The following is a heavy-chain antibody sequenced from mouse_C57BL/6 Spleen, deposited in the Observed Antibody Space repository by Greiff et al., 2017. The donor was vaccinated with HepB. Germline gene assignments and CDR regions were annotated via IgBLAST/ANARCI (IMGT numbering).Heavy chain of an antibody. CDR1: GYTFTSYW. J-gene: IGHJ3*01. Sequence: QVQLKQPGAELVKPGASVKMSCKASGYTFTSYWITWVKQRPGQGLEWIGDIYPGSGSTNYNEKFKSKATLTVDTSSSTAYMQLSSLTSEDSAVYDCAREGDYYGRSWFAYWGQGTLVTVSA. CDR2: IYPGSGST. D-gene: IGHD1-1*01. V-gene: IGHV1-55*01. CDR3: AREGDYYGRSWFAY.